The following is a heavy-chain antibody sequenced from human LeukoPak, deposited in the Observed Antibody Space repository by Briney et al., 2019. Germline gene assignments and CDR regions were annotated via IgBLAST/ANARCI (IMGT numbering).Heavy chain of an antibody. V-gene: IGHV3-66*01. CDR2: IYSGGIT. D-gene: IGHD6-13*01. CDR1: GFTVSSNY. J-gene: IGHJ4*02. Sequence: GGSLRLSCAASGFTVSSNYMSWVRQAPGKGLEWVSVIYSGGITYYADSVKGRFTISRDNSKNTLYLQMNSLRAEDTAVYYCARGRGSWYGVYFDYWGQGTLVTVSS. CDR3: ARGRGSWYGVYFDY.